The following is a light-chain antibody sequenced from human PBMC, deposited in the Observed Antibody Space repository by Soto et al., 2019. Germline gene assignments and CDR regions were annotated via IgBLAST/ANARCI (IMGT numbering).Light chain of an antibody. CDR1: TSDIHYFNS. Sequence: QSGLTQPASVSGAPGRSITILCSGPTSDIHYFNSISWYQHHPGKAPRLIVYDANKRPSGISPRFSGSKSGLTASLTISGLQGDDEADYFCTSYTSKNTLVCGTGTKVTVL. V-gene: IGLV2-14*01. CDR3: TSYTSKNTLV. J-gene: IGLJ1*01. CDR2: DAN.